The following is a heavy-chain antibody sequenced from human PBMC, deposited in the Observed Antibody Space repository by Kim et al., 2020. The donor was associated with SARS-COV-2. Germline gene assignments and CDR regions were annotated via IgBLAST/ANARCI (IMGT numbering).Heavy chain of an antibody. CDR2: MYYSGGA. Sequence: SETLSLTCAVSGDSISSYSWSWIRQSPGKGPEWIAYMYYSGGAHYNPSLKSRATISVDTAKSLISLRLTSVTAADTATYYCARLLGLPGTFYNFDSWGQG. J-gene: IGHJ5*02. V-gene: IGHV4-59*04. CDR3: ARLLGLPGTFYNFDS. D-gene: IGHD3-10*01. CDR1: GDSISSYS.